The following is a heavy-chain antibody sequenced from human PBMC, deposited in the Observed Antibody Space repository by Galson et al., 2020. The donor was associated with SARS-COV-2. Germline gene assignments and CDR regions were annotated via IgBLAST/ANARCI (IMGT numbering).Heavy chain of an antibody. CDR1: GFTFSIYS. CDR2: ITSSSDYI. J-gene: IGHJ4*02. Sequence: GESLKISCAASGFTFSIYSMNWVRQAPGKGLEWVSSITSSSDYIYYADSVKGRFTISRDNAKNSLYLQMTSLRAEDTAVYYCARDFSGTGIGYWGQGTLVTVSS. CDR3: ARDFSGTGIGY. D-gene: IGHD1-1*01. V-gene: IGHV3-21*01.